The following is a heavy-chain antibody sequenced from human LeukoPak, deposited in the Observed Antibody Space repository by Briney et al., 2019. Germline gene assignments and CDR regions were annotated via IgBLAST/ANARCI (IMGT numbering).Heavy chain of an antibody. D-gene: IGHD1-26*01. CDR2: ISYDGGNK. Sequence: GRSLRLSCAASGFTFSSYGMHWVRQAPGKGLEWVAVISYDGGNKYYADSVKGRFTISRDNSKNTLYLQMNSLRAEDTAVYYCAKDSVVGATTALDYWGQGTLVTVSS. CDR3: AKDSVVGATTALDY. J-gene: IGHJ4*02. V-gene: IGHV3-30*18. CDR1: GFTFSSYG.